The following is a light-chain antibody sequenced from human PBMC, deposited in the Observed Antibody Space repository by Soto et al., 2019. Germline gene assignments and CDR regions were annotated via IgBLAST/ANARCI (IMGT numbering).Light chain of an antibody. V-gene: IGKV3D-20*02. Sequence: EIVLTQSPATLSLSPGERATLSCRASQSVSSSYLAWYQQKPGQAPRLLIYGASTRATGIPVRFSGSGSGTDFTLTIGSLEPEDFAVYYCQQRSNWPPITFGQGTRLEIK. CDR2: GAS. CDR1: QSVSSSY. CDR3: QQRSNWPPIT. J-gene: IGKJ5*01.